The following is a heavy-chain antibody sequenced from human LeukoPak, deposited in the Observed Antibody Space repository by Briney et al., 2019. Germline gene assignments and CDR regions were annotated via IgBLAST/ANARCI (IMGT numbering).Heavy chain of an antibody. CDR1: GGSISSSSYY. J-gene: IGHJ4*02. Sequence: KPSETLSLTCTVSGGSISSSSYYWGWLRQPPGKGREGIGSIYDSGSTYYNPSLKSRVTISVDTSKNQSSLKLSSLTAGDTAIYFCARHAIDSSGYYLDYFDYWGQGTLVTVSS. CDR2: IYDSGST. CDR3: ARHAIDSSGYYLDYFDY. D-gene: IGHD3-22*01. V-gene: IGHV4-39*01.